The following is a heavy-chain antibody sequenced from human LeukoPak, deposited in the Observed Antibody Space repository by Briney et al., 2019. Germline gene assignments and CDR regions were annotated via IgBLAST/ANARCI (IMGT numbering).Heavy chain of an antibody. J-gene: IGHJ4*02. D-gene: IGHD3-10*01. CDR3: ARDSPGFGISY. CDR2: IYSGGST. Sequence: ETLSLTCAVSGGSFSNGYWWSWVRQSPGEGLEWVSVIYSGGSTYYADSVKGRFTISRDNSKNTLYLQMNSLRAEDTAVYYCARDSPGFGISYWGQGTLVTVSS. CDR1: GGSFSNGYW. V-gene: IGHV3-66*01.